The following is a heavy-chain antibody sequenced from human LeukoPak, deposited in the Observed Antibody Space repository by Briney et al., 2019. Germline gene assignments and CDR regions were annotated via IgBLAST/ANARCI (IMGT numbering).Heavy chain of an antibody. CDR1: GVSISSHY. CDR2: MFDNENT. Sequence: SETLSLTCTVSGVSISSHYRSWIRQPPGKGLEGIGYMFDNENTKDNPSLKSRITLSADTSKNQFSLRLSSVTAADTAVYYCATIKRGSIFGYFDFWGQGILVTVSS. D-gene: IGHD5-18*01. J-gene: IGHJ4*02. V-gene: IGHV4-59*11. CDR3: ATIKRGSIFGYFDF.